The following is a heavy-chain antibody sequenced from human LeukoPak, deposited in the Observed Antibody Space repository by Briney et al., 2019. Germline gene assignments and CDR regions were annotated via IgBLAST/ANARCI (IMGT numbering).Heavy chain of an antibody. CDR1: GFTFSSYG. J-gene: IGHJ4*02. V-gene: IGHV3-23*01. Sequence: GGSLRLSCAASGFTFSSYGMSWVRQAPGKGLEWVSGISGNSGTTYYADSVKGRFTISGDNSKNTLYLQMNSLRAEDTAVYYCAKYLGYGYYDILTGPFGPVFDYWGQGTLVTVSS. D-gene: IGHD3-9*01. CDR3: AKYLGYGYYDILTGPFGPVFDY. CDR2: ISGNSGTT.